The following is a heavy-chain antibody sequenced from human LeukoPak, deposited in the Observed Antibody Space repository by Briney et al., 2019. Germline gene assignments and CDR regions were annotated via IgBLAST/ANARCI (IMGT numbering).Heavy chain of an antibody. V-gene: IGHV1-2*02. CDR1: GYTFTDHY. CDR2: IHPGRGDT. J-gene: IGHJ4*02. D-gene: IGHD7-27*01. Sequence: GSVKVSCKALGYTFTDHYFHWLRQAPGQGIEWMGWIHPGRGDTNIAQKFQGRVSLTRDMSMSTAYMELSRLTSDDTAVYYCARDHNWGPDYWGQGTLVSVSS. CDR3: ARDHNWGPDY.